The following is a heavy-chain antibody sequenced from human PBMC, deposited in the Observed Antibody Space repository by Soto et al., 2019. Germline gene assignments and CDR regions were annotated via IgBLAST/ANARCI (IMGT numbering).Heavy chain of an antibody. Sequence: PSETLSLTCAVYGGSFSGYYWSRIRQPPGKGLEWIGEINHSGSTNYNPSLKSRVTISVDTSKNQFSLKLSSVTAADTAVYYCARRSNSDAFDIWGQGTMVTVSS. J-gene: IGHJ3*02. D-gene: IGHD1-20*01. CDR2: INHSGST. V-gene: IGHV4-34*01. CDR3: ARRSNSDAFDI. CDR1: GGSFSGYY.